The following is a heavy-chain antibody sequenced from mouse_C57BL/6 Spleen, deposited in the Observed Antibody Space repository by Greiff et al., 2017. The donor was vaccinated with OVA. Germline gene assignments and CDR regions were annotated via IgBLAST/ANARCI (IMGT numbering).Heavy chain of an antibody. Sequence: EVKLEESGGGLVKPGGSLKLSCAASGFTFSSYAMSWVRQTPEKRLEWVATISDGGSYTYYPDNVKGRFTISRDNAKNNLYLQMSHLKSEDTAMYYCARDRWDGGGYYAMDYWGQGTSVTVSS. J-gene: IGHJ4*01. D-gene: IGHD4-1*01. CDR3: ARDRWDGGGYYAMDY. CDR1: GFTFSSYA. V-gene: IGHV5-4*01. CDR2: ISDGGSYT.